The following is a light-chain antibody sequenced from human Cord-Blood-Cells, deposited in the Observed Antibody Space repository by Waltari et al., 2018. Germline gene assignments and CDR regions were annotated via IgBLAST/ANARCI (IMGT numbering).Light chain of an antibody. Sequence: DIQMTQSPSSLSAHVGDRVTITCRASQSISSYLNWYQPKPGKAPKLLIYAASSLQSGVPSRFSGSGSGTDFTLTISSLQPEDFATYYCQQSYSTPLTFGGGTKVEIK. CDR1: QSISSY. CDR2: AAS. J-gene: IGKJ4*01. CDR3: QQSYSTPLT. V-gene: IGKV1-39*01.